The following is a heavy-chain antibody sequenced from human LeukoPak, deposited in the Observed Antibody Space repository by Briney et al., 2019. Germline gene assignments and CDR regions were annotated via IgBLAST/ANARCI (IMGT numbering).Heavy chain of an antibody. CDR3: ARDRGYSYGTENFDY. CDR2: ISSSSSYI. D-gene: IGHD5-18*01. J-gene: IGHJ4*02. Sequence: GGSLRLSCAASGFTFSSYSMNWVRQAPGKGLEWVSSISSSSSYIYYADSVKGRFTISRDNAKNSLYLQMNSLRAEDTAVYYCARDRGYSYGTENFDYWGRGTLVTVSS. CDR1: GFTFSSYS. V-gene: IGHV3-21*01.